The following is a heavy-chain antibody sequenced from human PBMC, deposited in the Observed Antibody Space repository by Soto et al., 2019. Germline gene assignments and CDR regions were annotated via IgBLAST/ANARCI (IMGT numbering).Heavy chain of an antibody. V-gene: IGHV3-33*01. CDR3: ARDPSGYSSGWFTQGALGYYYYGMDV. J-gene: IGHJ6*02. CDR1: GGTCISYG. D-gene: IGHD6-19*01. CDR2: IWYDGSNK. Sequence: GGSLTLSCAASGGTCISYGMRWVRQATGKGLERVAVIWYDGSNKYYADSVKGRFTISRDNSKNTLYLQMNSLRAEDTAVYYCARDPSGYSSGWFTQGALGYYYYGMDVWGQGTTVTVSS.